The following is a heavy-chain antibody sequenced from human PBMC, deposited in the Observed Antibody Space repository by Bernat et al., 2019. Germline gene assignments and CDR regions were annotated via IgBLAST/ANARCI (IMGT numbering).Heavy chain of an antibody. D-gene: IGHD5-24*01. J-gene: IGHJ4*02. CDR1: GFTFSTSD. V-gene: IGHV3-48*01. CDR3: ARDGKRRGNYGYDFHS. Sequence: EVKLVESGGDLVQPGGSLRLSCEASGFTFSTSDMHWVRQAPGSPLEWVSFISSSGGTIHHTDSVKGRFTISRDNGKNSLYLQMSSLRAEDTAVYYCARDGKRRGNYGYDFHSWGQGTLVTVSS. CDR2: ISSSGGTI.